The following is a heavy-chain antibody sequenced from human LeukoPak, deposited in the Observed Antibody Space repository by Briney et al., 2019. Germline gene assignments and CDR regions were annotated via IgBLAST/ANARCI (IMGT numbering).Heavy chain of an antibody. V-gene: IGHV4-59*01. CDR1: GGSISSYY. J-gene: IGHJ3*02. D-gene: IGHD3-10*01. CDR3: ARDGEGNGFDI. CDR2: IYYSGST. Sequence: SETLSLICTVSGGSISSYYWSWIWQPPGKGLEWIGYIYYSGSTNYNPSLKSRVTISVDTSKNQFSVKLSSVTAADTAVYYCARDGEGNGFDIWGQGTMVTVSS.